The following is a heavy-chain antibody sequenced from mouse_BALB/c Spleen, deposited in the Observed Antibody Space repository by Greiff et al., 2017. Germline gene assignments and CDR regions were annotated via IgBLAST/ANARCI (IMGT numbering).Heavy chain of an antibody. CDR2: ISYSGST. CDR1: GYSITSDYA. Sequence: VQLKQSGPGLVKPSQSLSLTCTVTGYSITSDYAWNWIRQFPGNKLEWMGYISYSGSTSYNPSLKSRISITRDTSKNQFFLQLNSVTTEDTATYYCAREGYYEDYYAMDYWGQGTSVTVSS. V-gene: IGHV3-2*02. CDR3: AREGYYEDYYAMDY. J-gene: IGHJ4*01. D-gene: IGHD2-3*01.